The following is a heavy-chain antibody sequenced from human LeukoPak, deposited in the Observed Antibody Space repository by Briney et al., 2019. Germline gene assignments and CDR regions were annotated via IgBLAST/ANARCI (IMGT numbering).Heavy chain of an antibody. D-gene: IGHD3-22*01. J-gene: IGHJ3*02. V-gene: IGHV4-59*01. Sequence: SEALSLTCTVSGGSISSDYWSWIRQPPGKGLEWIGYIYYSGSTNYKPSLKSRVTIAVDTSKNQFSLQLSSVTAADTAVYYCARLHYYDSSGYYFDAFDIWGQGTMVTVSS. CDR3: ARLHYYDSSGYYFDAFDI. CDR1: GGSISSDY. CDR2: IYYSGST.